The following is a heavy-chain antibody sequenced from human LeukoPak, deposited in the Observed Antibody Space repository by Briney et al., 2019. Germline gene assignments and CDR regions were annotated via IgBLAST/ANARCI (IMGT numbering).Heavy chain of an antibody. CDR1: GFTFSSYA. V-gene: IGHV3-21*01. D-gene: IGHD1-26*01. CDR3: ARGGWVNAFDI. Sequence: GGSLRLSCAASGFTFSSYAMSWVRQAPGKGLEWVSCISSSSNYIYYADSMKGRFTISGDNDRNSLYLQINSLRAEDTAVYYCARGGWVNAFDIWGQGTMVTVSS. CDR2: ISSSSNYI. J-gene: IGHJ3*02.